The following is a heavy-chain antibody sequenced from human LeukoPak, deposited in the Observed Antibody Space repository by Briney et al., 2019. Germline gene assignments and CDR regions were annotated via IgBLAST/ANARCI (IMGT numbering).Heavy chain of an antibody. CDR3: ARDTPSTSRFDP. J-gene: IGHJ5*02. D-gene: IGHD2-2*01. CDR2: IYYSGST. Sequence: SETLSLTCTVSGGSISSYYWSWIRQPPGKGLEWIGYIYYSGSTNYNPSLKSRVTISVDTSKNQFSLKLSSVTAADTAVYYCARDTPSTSRFDPWGQGTLVTVSS. V-gene: IGHV4-59*01. CDR1: GGSISSYY.